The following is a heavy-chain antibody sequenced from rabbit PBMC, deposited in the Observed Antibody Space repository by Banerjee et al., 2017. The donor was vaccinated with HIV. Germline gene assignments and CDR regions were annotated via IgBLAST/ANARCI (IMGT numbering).Heavy chain of an antibody. Sequence: QSLEESGGGLVQPEGSLTLTCKASGFSFSSGYDMCWVRQAPGKGLEWIGCIYTGSSVRTNYASWAKGRFTISKTSSTTVTLQMTSLTAADTATYFCASDYAGYGAALGLWGPGTLVTVS. CDR3: ASDYAGYGAALGL. J-gene: IGHJ4*01. D-gene: IGHD7-1*01. CDR1: GFSFSSGYD. CDR2: IYTGSSVRT. V-gene: IGHV1S40*01.